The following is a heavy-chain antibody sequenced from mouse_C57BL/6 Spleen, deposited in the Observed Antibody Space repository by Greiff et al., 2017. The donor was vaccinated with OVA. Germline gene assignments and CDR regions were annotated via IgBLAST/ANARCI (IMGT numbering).Heavy chain of an antibody. CDR1: GYTFTSYW. Sequence: QVQLKQPGAELVKPGASVKLSCKASGYTFTSYWMHWVKQRPGRGLEWIGRIFPNSGGTKYNEKFKSKATLTADKPSSTADMQLSSLKTEDTAVYSCARRVVYGGYCHAMDYWGQGTSVTVSS. CDR3: ARRVVYGGYCHAMDY. CDR2: IFPNSGGT. J-gene: IGHJ4*01. V-gene: IGHV1-72*01. D-gene: IGHD2-3*01.